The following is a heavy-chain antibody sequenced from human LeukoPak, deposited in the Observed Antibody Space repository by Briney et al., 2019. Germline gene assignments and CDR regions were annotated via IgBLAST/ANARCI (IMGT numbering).Heavy chain of an antibody. Sequence: SETLSLTCAVSGYSISSGYYWGWIRQPPGKGLEWIGSIYHSGSTYYNPSLKSRVTISVDTSKNQFSLKLSSVTAADTAVYYCARLVDVWGKGTTVTVCS. V-gene: IGHV4-38-2*01. CDR3: ARLVDV. CDR2: IYHSGST. J-gene: IGHJ6*04. CDR1: GYSISSGYY.